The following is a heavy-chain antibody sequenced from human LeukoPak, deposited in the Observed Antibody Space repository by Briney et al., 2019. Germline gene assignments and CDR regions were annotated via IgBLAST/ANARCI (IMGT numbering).Heavy chain of an antibody. CDR1: GYTFNNYE. CDR2: MSPNNGNT. CDR3: ASAPRYSSSWPNNWFDP. Sequence: ASVKVSCKASGYTFNNYEINWVRQATGQGLEWMGWMSPNNGNTEYAQKFQGRVTITADESTSTAYMELSSLRSEDTAVYFCASAPRYSSSWPNNWFDPWGQGTLVTVSS. D-gene: IGHD6-13*01. J-gene: IGHJ5*02. V-gene: IGHV1-8*03.